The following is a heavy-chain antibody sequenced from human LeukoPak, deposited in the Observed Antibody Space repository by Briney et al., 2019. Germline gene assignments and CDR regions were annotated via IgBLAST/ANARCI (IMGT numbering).Heavy chain of an antibody. CDR3: ARDRVAYRDCSGGSCHPFRWFDP. D-gene: IGHD2-15*01. J-gene: IGHJ5*02. CDR2: IYYSGNT. Sequence: SETLSLTCTVSGGSISNKYWSWIRQPPGKGLEWIGYIYYSGNTNYNPSLKSRVTILVDTSKNQVSLKLSSVTAADTAVYYCARDRVAYRDCSGGSCHPFRWFDPWGQGTLVTVSS. V-gene: IGHV4-59*01. CDR1: GGSISNKY.